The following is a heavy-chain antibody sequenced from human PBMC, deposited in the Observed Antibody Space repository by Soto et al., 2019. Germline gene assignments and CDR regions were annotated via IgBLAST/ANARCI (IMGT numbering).Heavy chain of an antibody. Sequence: QVQLVQSGAEVKKPGASVKVSCKASGYTFTSYGISWVRQAPGQGLEWMGWISAYNGNTHYARRLQGGVTMTTDPDTSTAYMGLRSLRSGDTAVYCCAGAWFGESYGMDVWGQGTTVTVSS. CDR2: ISAYNGNT. CDR3: AGAWFGESYGMDV. D-gene: IGHD3-10*01. V-gene: IGHV1-18*01. J-gene: IGHJ6*02. CDR1: GYTFTSYG.